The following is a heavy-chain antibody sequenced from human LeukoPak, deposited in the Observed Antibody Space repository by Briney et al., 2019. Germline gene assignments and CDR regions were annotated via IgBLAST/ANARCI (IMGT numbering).Heavy chain of an antibody. CDR3: ARQAPRSLTRWFDP. CDR1: GGSISSSSYY. CDR2: IYYSGST. D-gene: IGHD6-6*01. J-gene: IGHJ5*02. Sequence: SETLSLTCTVSGGSISSSSYYWGWIRQPPGKGLEWIGSIYYSGSTYYNPSLKSRVTISVDTSKNQFSLKLSSVTAADTAVYYRARQAPRSLTRWFDPWGQGTLVTVSS. V-gene: IGHV4-39*01.